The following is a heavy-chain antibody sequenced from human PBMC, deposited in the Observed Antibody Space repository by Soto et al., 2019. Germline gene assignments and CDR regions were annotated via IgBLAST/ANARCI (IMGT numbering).Heavy chain of an antibody. D-gene: IGHD2-21*02. J-gene: IGHJ4*02. V-gene: IGHV3-23*01. Sequence: EVQLLESGGGLVQPGGSLRLSCAASGFTFSNYAMSWVRQAPGKGLEWVSSIGGDISGGAGTTYYADSVKGRFTISRDHSKNPLFPHVNRLGAGDTAVYFCAPISYRGCDCPNLHWGPGTLVTVSS. CDR1: GFTFSNYA. CDR3: APISYRGCDCPNLH. CDR2: ISGGAGTT.